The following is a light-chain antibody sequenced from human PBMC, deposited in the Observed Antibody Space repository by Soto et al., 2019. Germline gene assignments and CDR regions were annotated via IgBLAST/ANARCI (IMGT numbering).Light chain of an antibody. Sequence: VVLTQFPGTLSLSPGETATLSCGASQRVSNNFLGWYQQKPGLPPRLLIYDATSRANGIPERFSGRGSGTHFTLTISRLEPEDFAVYYGQQYGSTPWTFGRGTKVEMK. V-gene: IGKV3D-20*01. CDR2: DAT. J-gene: IGKJ1*01. CDR3: QQYGSTPWT. CDR1: QRVSNNF.